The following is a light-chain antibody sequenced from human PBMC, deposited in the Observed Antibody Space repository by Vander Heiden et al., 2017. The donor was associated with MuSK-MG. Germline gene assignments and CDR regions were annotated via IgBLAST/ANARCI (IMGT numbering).Light chain of an antibody. V-gene: IGLV2-14*03. J-gene: IGLJ1*01. CDR2: DVS. CDR3: SSYTSSSTLV. CDR1: SSDVGGYNY. Sequence: QSALTQPASVAGAPGQAVPISCTGTSSDVGGYNYVSWYQQHPGKAPKLMIYDVSNRRSGVSNRFSGSKSGNTASLTISGLQAEDEADYYCSSYTSSSTLVFGTGTKVTVL.